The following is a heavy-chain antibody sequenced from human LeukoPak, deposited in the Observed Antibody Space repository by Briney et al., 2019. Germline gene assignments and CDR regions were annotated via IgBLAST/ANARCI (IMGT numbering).Heavy chain of an antibody. CDR2: ISYSGST. D-gene: IGHD1-26*01. CDR3: ARAKWELLHISRHRAFDI. Sequence: SETLSLTXTVSGGSISGGSYYWGCIRQPPGKGLEWIGSISYSGSTYYNPSLKSRATISVDTSNNQFSLKLSSVTAADTAVYDSARAKWELLHISRHRAFDIWGQGTMVTVSS. CDR1: GGSISGGSYY. J-gene: IGHJ3*02. V-gene: IGHV4-39*01.